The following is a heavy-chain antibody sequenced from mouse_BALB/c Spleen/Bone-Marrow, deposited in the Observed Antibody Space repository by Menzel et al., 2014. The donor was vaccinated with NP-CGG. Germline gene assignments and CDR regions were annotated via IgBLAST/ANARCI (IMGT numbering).Heavy chain of an antibody. CDR2: IYPGDGDT. V-gene: IGHV1-87*01. CDR3: ARDYRYYAMDY. Sequence: QVQLQQSGAEPARPGASVKLSCKASGYTFTSYWMQWVKQRPGQGLEWIGAIYPGDGDTRYTQKFKGKATLTADKSSSTAYMQLSSLASEDSAVYYCARDYRYYAMDYWGQGTSVTVSS. J-gene: IGHJ4*01. CDR1: GYTFTSYW. D-gene: IGHD2-14*01.